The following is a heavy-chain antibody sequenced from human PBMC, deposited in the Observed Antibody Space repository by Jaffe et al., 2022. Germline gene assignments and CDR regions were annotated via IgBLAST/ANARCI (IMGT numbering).Heavy chain of an antibody. CDR1: GFTVGSNY. V-gene: IGHV3-66*02. D-gene: IGHD3-10*01. CDR2: IYSGGRT. CDR3: AQMGAYLFPSYLGHYYYYMDV. Sequence: EVQLVESGGGLVQPGGSLRLSCAASGFTVGSNYMSWVRQAPGKGLEWVSIIYSGGRTYYADSVKGRFTVSRDNSKNTLYLQMNSLRPEDTAVYYCAQMGAYLFPSYLGHYYYYMDVWGKGTTVTVSS. J-gene: IGHJ6*03.